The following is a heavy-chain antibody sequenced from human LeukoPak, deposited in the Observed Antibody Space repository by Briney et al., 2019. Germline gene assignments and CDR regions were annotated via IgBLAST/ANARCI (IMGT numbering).Heavy chain of an antibody. V-gene: IGHV4-39*01. D-gene: IGHD3-16*01. CDR3: VRGSTLRHYQY. Sequence: SETLSLTCTVSGGSISSSTYYWGWIRRPPGKGLEWIGSIYYSGSTYYNPSPKSRVTLSVDTSKNQFSLKLSSVTAADTAVYYCVRGSTLRHYQYWGQGTLVTVSS. J-gene: IGHJ4*02. CDR1: GGSISSSTYY. CDR2: IYYSGST.